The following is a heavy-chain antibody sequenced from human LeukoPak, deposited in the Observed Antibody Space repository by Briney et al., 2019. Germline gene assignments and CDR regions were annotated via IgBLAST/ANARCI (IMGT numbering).Heavy chain of an antibody. Sequence: ASVTVSCKASGYTFTSYYMHWVRQAPGQGLEWMGIINPSGGSTSYAQKFQGRVTMTRDTSISTAYMELSRLRSDDTAVYYCEIHDGVYWGQGTLVTVSS. V-gene: IGHV1-46*01. D-gene: IGHD3-16*01. J-gene: IGHJ4*02. CDR1: GYTFTSYY. CDR2: INPSGGST. CDR3: EIHDGVY.